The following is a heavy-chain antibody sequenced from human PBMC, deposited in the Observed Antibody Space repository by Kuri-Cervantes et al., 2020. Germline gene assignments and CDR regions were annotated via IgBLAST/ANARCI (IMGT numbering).Heavy chain of an antibody. J-gene: IGHJ5*01. CDR1: GGSFSGYY. D-gene: IGHD3-22*01. Sequence: GSLRLSCAVYGGSFSGYYWGWIRQPPGKGLEWIGSIYHSGSTYYNPSLKSRVTISVDTSKNQFSLKLSSVTAADTAVYYCAEHRDYYDSSGYLIGWFDSWGQGTLVTVSS. V-gene: IGHV4-38-2*01. CDR2: IYHSGST. CDR3: AEHRDYYDSSGYLIGWFDS.